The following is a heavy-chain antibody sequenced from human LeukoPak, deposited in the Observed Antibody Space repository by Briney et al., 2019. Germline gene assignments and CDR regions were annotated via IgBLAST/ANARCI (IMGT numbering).Heavy chain of an antibody. CDR2: IYHSGST. Sequence: ASETLSLTCAVSGDSISSSNWWSWVRQPPGKGLEWIGEIYHSGSTNYNPSLKSRVTISVDKSKNQFSLKLSSVTAADTAVYYYARVRVPPPAYGGYFDYWGQGTLVTVSS. D-gene: IGHD4/OR15-4a*01. CDR3: ARVRVPPPAYGGYFDY. CDR1: GDSISSSNW. J-gene: IGHJ4*02. V-gene: IGHV4-4*02.